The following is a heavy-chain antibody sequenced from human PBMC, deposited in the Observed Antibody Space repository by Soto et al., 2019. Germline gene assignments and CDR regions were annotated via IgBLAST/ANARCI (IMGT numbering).Heavy chain of an antibody. Sequence: QVQLVESGGGVVQPGRSLRLSCAASGFTFSSYGMHWVRQAPGKGLEWVAVIWYDGSNKYYADSVKGRFTISRDNSKNTLYLQMNSLRAEDTAVYYCARDLQLLYDSLTGYTFDYWGQGTLVTVSS. V-gene: IGHV3-33*01. D-gene: IGHD3-9*01. CDR1: GFTFSSYG. CDR2: IWYDGSNK. CDR3: ARDLQLLYDSLTGYTFDY. J-gene: IGHJ4*02.